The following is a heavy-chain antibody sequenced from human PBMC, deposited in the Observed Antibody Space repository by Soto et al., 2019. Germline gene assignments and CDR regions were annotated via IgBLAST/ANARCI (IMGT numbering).Heavy chain of an antibody. D-gene: IGHD3-3*01. CDR3: AGAPLEIYDCGSGTHLDY. CDR1: GGTFSSYA. CDR2: IIPIFGTA. V-gene: IGHV1-69*12. Sequence: QVQLVQSGAEVKKPWSSVKVSCKASGGTFSSYAISWVRQAPGQGLEWMGGIIPIFGTANYAQKFQGRVTITADESTSTADMELSSLRSEDTAVYYCAGAPLEIYDCGSGTHLDYWGQGTLVTVSS. J-gene: IGHJ4*02.